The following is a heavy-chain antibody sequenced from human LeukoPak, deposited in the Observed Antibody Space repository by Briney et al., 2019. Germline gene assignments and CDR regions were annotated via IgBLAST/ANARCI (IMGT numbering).Heavy chain of an antibody. CDR2: IKQDGSEK. J-gene: IGHJ4*02. CDR1: GFTFSSYW. Sequence: GGSLRLSCAASGFTFSSYWMSWVRQAPGKGLEWVANIKQDGSEKYYVDSVKGRFTISRDNAKNSLYLQMNSLSAEDTAVYYCARASGYCSSTSCLYDYWGQGTLVTVSS. CDR3: ARASGYCSSTSCLYDY. D-gene: IGHD2-2*01. V-gene: IGHV3-7*01.